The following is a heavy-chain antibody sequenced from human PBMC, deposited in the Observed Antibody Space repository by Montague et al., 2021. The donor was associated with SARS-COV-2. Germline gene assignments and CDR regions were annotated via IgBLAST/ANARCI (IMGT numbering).Heavy chain of an antibody. CDR1: GFTFSSYS. V-gene: IGHV3-21*01. CDR2: ISSSSSYI. J-gene: IGHJ6*02. CDR3: ARGYDSWSGGYYYYYGMDV. D-gene: IGHD3-3*01. Sequence: SLSLSCSASGFTFSSYSMNWVRQAPGKGLEWVSSISSSSSYIYYADSVKGRFTISRDNAKNSLYLQMNSLRAEDTAVYYCARGYDSWSGGYYYYYGMDVWGQGTTVTVSS.